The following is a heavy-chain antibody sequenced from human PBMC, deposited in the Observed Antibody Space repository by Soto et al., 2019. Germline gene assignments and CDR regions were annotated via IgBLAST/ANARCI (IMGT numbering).Heavy chain of an antibody. CDR1: GFTFSVAW. V-gene: IGHV3-15*01. CDR2: VKSKTAGGTA. CDR3: TTEWGMFSDH. Sequence: EVQVVQSGGGLVKPGGYLGLSCAASGFTFSVAWMSWVRQAPGKGLEWIGRVKSKTAGGTADYAAPVKGRFTISRDDSKSTLYLQMSSLKTEDTGVYYCTTEWGMFSDHWGQGALVTVSS. D-gene: IGHD3-16*01. J-gene: IGHJ4*02.